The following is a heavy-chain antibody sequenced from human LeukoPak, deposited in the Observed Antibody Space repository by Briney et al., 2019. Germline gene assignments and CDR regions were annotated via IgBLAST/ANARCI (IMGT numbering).Heavy chain of an antibody. J-gene: IGHJ4*02. CDR2: IKQDGSEK. V-gene: IGHV3-7*01. CDR1: GFTFSSYW. CDR3: ARVRGGYYFDY. Sequence: PGGSLRLSCAASGFTFSSYWMSWVRQAPGKGLEWVTNIKQDGSEKYYVDSVKGRFTISRDNAKNSLYLQMNSLRAEDTAVYYCARVRGGYYFDYWGQGTLVTVSS. D-gene: IGHD3-10*01.